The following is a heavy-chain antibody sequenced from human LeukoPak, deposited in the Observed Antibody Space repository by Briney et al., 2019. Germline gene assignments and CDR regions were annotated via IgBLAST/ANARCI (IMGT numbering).Heavy chain of an antibody. D-gene: IGHD3-22*01. J-gene: IGHJ4*02. CDR1: GYTFTSYD. CDR2: MNPNSGNT. V-gene: IGHV1-8*01. Sequence: ASVKVSCKASGYTFTSYDINWVRQATGQGLEWMGWMNPNSGNTGYAQKFQGRVTMTRNTSISTAYMELSSLRSEDTAVYYCARDRSSGYGLDYWGQGTLVTVSS. CDR3: ARDRSSGYGLDY.